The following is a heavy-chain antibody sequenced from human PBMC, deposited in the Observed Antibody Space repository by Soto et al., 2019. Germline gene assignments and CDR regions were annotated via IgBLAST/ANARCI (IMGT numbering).Heavy chain of an antibody. CDR1: GGTFSSYA. Sequence: QVQLVQSGAEVKKPGSSVKVSCKASGGTFSSYAISWVRQAPGQGLEWMGGVIPIFGTANYGQKFQGRVTIPAGESTSTASMELSSLRSEDTAVYYCAREQPPIAVACTFFSYYGMDVWGQGTTVTVSS. V-gene: IGHV1-69*01. J-gene: IGHJ6*02. CDR2: VIPIFGTA. CDR3: AREQPPIAVACTFFSYYGMDV. D-gene: IGHD6-19*01.